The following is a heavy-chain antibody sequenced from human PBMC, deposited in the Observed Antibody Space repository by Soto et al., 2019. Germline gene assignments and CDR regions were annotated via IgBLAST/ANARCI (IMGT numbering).Heavy chain of an antibody. CDR1: GGSITDYY. CDR2: SHPTWGS. CDR3: ARLGGYCSSSRCQGYYAVDV. Sequence: ETLSLTCTVSGGSITDYYWSWIRLSPGKGLEWIGYSHPTWGSAYNPSLKSRVTMLLDTSKKQLSLKLTSVTAADTAVYYCARLGGYCSSSRCQGYYAVDVWGQGTTVT. J-gene: IGHJ6*02. V-gene: IGHV4-59*12. D-gene: IGHD2-2*01.